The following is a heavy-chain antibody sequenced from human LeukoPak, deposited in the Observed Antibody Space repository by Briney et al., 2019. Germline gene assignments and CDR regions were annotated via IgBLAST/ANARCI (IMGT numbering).Heavy chain of an antibody. CDR3: ASSAAEYLYYFDY. CDR1: GGSFSGYY. D-gene: IGHD6-13*01. CDR2: INHSGST. J-gene: IGHJ4*02. V-gene: IGHV4-34*01. Sequence: SETLSLTCAVYGGSFSGYYWSWIRQPPGKGLEWIGEINHSGSTNYNPSLKSRVTVSVDTSKNQFSLKLSSVTAADTAVYYCASSAAEYLYYFDYWGQGTLVTVSS.